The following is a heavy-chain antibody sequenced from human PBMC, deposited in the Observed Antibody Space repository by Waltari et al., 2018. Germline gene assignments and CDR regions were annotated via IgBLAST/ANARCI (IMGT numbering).Heavy chain of an antibody. D-gene: IGHD2-21*02. Sequence: QVHLVESGGGVVQPGGSLRLSWAASGFPFSPSGLHWVRQAPGKGLEWVAFIRSDGNNKYYVDSVKGRFTISRDNSKNTLYLQMNSLRAEDTAVYYCAKELSTAWFDFWGQGTLVTVSS. CDR1: GFPFSPSG. V-gene: IGHV3-30*02. CDR2: IRSDGNNK. CDR3: AKELSTAWFDF. J-gene: IGHJ4*02.